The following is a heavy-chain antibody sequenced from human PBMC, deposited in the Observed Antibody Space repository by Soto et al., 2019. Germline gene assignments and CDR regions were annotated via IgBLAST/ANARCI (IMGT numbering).Heavy chain of an antibody. Sequence: EMHLVESGGGLVKPGGSLRLSCAASGFTFSTYSMNWVRQAPGKGLEWVSSISGSGNYTHYADFLRGRFTISRDNAKPSLYLQMNSLRAEDTAVYYWAREGINTYNEYYFDSWGQGTVVTVSS. D-gene: IGHD1-1*01. J-gene: IGHJ4*02. CDR3: AREGINTYNEYYFDS. CDR1: GFTFSTYS. CDR2: ISGSGNYT. V-gene: IGHV3-21*01.